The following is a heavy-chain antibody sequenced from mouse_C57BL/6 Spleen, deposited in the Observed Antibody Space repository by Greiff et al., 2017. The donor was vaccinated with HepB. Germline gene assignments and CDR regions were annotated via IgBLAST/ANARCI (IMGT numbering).Heavy chain of an antibody. D-gene: IGHD1-1*01. CDR2: IYPGSGST. Sequence: HVQLQQPGAELVKPGASVKMSCKASGYTFTSYWITWVKQRPGQGLEWIGDIYPGSGSTNYNEKFKSKATLTVDTSSSTAYMQLSSLTSEDSAVYYCARLLRYYWYFDVWGTGTTVTVSS. J-gene: IGHJ1*03. V-gene: IGHV1-55*01. CDR3: ARLLRYYWYFDV. CDR1: GYTFTSYW.